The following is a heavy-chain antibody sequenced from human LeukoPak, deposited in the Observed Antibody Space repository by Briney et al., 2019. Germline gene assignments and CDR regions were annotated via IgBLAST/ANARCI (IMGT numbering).Heavy chain of an antibody. J-gene: IGHJ4*02. CDR2: ISYDGSDK. CDR3: AKDVSTGWSFDS. V-gene: IGHV3-30*02. Sequence: GGSLRLSCAASGFTYNNYGMHWVRQAPGKGLKWVTFISYDGSDKSYADSAKGRFIISRDNSKKTLYVQMNSLTTDDTAVYYCAKDVSTGWSFDSWGQGTLVTVSS. CDR1: GFTYNNYG. D-gene: IGHD6-19*01.